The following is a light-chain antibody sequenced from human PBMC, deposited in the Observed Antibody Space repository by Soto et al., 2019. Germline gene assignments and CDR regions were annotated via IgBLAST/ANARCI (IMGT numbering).Light chain of an antibody. V-gene: IGLV2-14*01. J-gene: IGLJ3*02. CDR2: EVS. CDR1: SSDVGGYNY. Sequence: QSVLTQPASVSGSPGQSITISCTGTSSDVGGYNYVSWYQQHPGKAPKLMIYEVSNRPSGVSTRFSGSKSDNTASLTISGLQAEDEADYYCSSHTSSSSWMFGGGTKLTVL. CDR3: SSHTSSSSWM.